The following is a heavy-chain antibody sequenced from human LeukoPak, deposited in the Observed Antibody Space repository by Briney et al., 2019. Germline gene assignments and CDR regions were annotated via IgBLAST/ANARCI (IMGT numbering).Heavy chain of an antibody. Sequence: GGSLRLSCAASGFTFSSYDMHWVRQAPGKGLEWVAVIWYDGSNKYYADSVKGRFIISRDNSKNTLYLQMNSLRAEDTAVYYCARVVLYYDFWSAYFHDWGQGTLVTVSS. J-gene: IGHJ4*02. CDR3: ARVVLYYDFWSAYFHD. V-gene: IGHV3-33*01. D-gene: IGHD3-3*01. CDR1: GFTFSSYD. CDR2: IWYDGSNK.